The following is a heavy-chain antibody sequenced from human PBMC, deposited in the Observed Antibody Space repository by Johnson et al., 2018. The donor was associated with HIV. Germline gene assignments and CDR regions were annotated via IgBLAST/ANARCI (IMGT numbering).Heavy chain of an antibody. CDR1: GFTFSNHH. CDR2: INQDGSDK. D-gene: IGHD5-18*01. CDR3: ASRSYGYVRHAFDI. V-gene: IGHV3-7*01. Sequence: EVQLVESGGGLVQPGGSLRLSCAASGFTFSNHHMTWVRQAPGKGLEWVANINQDGSDKYYVESVKGRFTISRDNAQNSLYLEMNSLRAEDTAVYYCASRSYGYVRHAFDIWGQGTMVTVSS. J-gene: IGHJ3*02.